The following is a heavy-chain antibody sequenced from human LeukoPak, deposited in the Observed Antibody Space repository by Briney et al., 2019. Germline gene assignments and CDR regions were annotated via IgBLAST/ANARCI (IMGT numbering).Heavy chain of an antibody. CDR3: ASSLPRNYYGSGTFDY. D-gene: IGHD3-10*01. CDR1: GYTFTSYA. Sequence: ASVKVSCKASGYTFTSYAMHWVRQAPGQRLEWMGWINAGNGNTKYSQKFQGRVTITRDTSASTAYMELSSLRSEDTAVYYCASSLPRNYYGSGTFDYWGQGTLVTVSS. CDR2: INAGNGNT. V-gene: IGHV1-3*01. J-gene: IGHJ4*02.